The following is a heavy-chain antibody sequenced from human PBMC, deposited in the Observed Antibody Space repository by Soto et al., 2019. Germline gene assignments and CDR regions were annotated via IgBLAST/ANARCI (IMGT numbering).Heavy chain of an antibody. D-gene: IGHD2-8*01. V-gene: IGHV3-23*01. J-gene: IGHJ4*02. CDR2: ISPEGFNA. CDR1: DFTFDGHG. Sequence: GGSLRLSCAASDFTFDGHGMSWVRQAPGKGPEWVSTISPEGFNAHYADSVRGRFTIPRDNSRKTVDLHMSSLRAEDTAIYYWVAWVSAPCDYWGQGTTGIVSA. CDR3: VAWVSAPCDY.